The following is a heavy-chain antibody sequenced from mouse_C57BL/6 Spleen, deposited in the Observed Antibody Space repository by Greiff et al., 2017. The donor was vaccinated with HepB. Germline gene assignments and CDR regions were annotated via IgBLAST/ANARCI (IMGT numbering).Heavy chain of an antibody. Sequence: VQLQQSGPELVKPGASVKISCKASGYAFSSSWMNWVKQRPGKGLEWIGRIYPGDGDTNYNGKFKGKATLTADKSSSTAYMQLSSLKSEDSAVYVCARSLGTTTVVDYYAMDYWGQGTSVTVSS. D-gene: IGHD1-1*01. V-gene: IGHV1-82*01. CDR3: ARSLGTTTVVDYYAMDY. CDR2: IYPGDGDT. J-gene: IGHJ4*01. CDR1: GYAFSSSW.